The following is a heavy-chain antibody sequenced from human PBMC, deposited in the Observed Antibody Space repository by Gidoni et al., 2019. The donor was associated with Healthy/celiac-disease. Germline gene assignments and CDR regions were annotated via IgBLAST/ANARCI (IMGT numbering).Heavy chain of an antibody. Sequence: QVQLQQWVAGLLKPSATLSLTCAVYGGSFSGSYWSWIRQPPGKGLEWIGEINHSGSTNYNPYLKRRVTISVDTSKNQFSLKLSSVTAADTAVYYCARGLKVVSRIARVRTIAAAGRSDYWGQGTLVTVSS. CDR1: GGSFSGSY. CDR3: ARGLKVVSRIARVRTIAAAGRSDY. J-gene: IGHJ4*02. V-gene: IGHV4-34*01. CDR2: INHSGST. D-gene: IGHD6-13*01.